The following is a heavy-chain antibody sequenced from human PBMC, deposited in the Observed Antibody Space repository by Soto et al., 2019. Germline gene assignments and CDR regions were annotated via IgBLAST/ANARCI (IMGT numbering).Heavy chain of an antibody. CDR2: IYHSGST. V-gene: IGHV4-4*02. D-gene: IGHD6-19*01. CDR3: ARDFSSGWSNWYFDL. CDR1: GGSISSSNL. J-gene: IGHJ2*01. Sequence: QVQLQESGPGLVKPSGTLSLTCAVSGGSISSSNLWSWVRQPPGKGLEWIGEIYHSGSTNYNPSLKSRVTISVDKSKNQFSLKLSSVTAADTAVYYCARDFSSGWSNWYFDLWGRGTLVTVSS.